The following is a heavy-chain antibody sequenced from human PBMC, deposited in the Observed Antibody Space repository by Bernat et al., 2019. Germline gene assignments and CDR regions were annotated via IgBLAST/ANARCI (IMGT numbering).Heavy chain of an antibody. CDR2: VSYRGST. Sequence: QVQLQESGPGLVKPSETLSLTCTVSGDSVNSGSCYWSWIRQPPGKGLEWIGYVSYRGSTNYNPSLKNRVTISADTSKNQFSLKLRSVTAADTAVYYCARDNGIVGAAWYFDLWGRGTLVRVSS. J-gene: IGHJ2*01. CDR3: ARDNGIVGAAWYFDL. CDR1: GDSVNSGSCY. D-gene: IGHD1-26*01. V-gene: IGHV4-61*01.